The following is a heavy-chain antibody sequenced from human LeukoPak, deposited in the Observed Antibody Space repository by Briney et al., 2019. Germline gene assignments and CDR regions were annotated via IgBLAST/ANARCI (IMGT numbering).Heavy chain of an antibody. V-gene: IGHV1-46*01. D-gene: IGHD3-3*01. CDR1: GYTFTSYY. CDR3: ARAEWSLGGHDAFDI. J-gene: IGHJ3*02. Sequence: ASVKVTCTASGYTFTSYYIHWVRQAPGQGLEWMGIINPTGGSTIYAQRFQGRVTMTRDKSTSSVYMDLSTLTSEDTAVYYCARAEWSLGGHDAFDIWGQRTIDTVSS. CDR2: INPTGGST.